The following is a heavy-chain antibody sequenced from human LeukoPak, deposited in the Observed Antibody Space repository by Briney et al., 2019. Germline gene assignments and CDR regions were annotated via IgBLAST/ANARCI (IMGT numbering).Heavy chain of an antibody. CDR3: ARHRYFGELPSGFDP. V-gene: IGHV4-59*08. J-gene: IGHJ5*02. CDR2: VYYSGNT. CDR1: DGSISSYY. Sequence: PSETLSLTCTVSDGSISSYYWGWIRQPPGKGLEWVGYVYYSGNTNYNPSLKSRVTISVDTSKDQFSLKLSSVTAADTAVYFCARHRYFGELPSGFDPWGQGTLVTVSS. D-gene: IGHD3-10*01.